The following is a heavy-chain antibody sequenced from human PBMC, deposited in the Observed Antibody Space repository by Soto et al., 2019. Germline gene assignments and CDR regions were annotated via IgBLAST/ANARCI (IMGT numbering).Heavy chain of an antibody. CDR3: ARFPDGLAARMDV. CDR2: FDPEDGET. J-gene: IGHJ6*02. Sequence: GASVKVSCKVSGYTLTELSMHWVRQAPGKGLEWMGGFDPEDGETIYAQKFQGRVTMTTDTSTSTAYMELRSLRSDDTAVYYCARFPDGLAARMDVWGQGTTVTVSS. D-gene: IGHD6-6*01. V-gene: IGHV1-24*01. CDR1: GYTLTELS.